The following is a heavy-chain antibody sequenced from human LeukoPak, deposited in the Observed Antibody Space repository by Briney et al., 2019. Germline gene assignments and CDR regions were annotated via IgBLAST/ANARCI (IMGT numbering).Heavy chain of an antibody. Sequence: SETLSLTCTVSGGSSSTSNYYWGWIRQPPGKGLEWIGNIFYSGSTYYSPSLRSRVTISVDTSKNQFSLKLSSLTDADTAVYYCARERDYGDRFFDYWGQGTLITVSS. J-gene: IGHJ4*02. CDR2: IFYSGST. D-gene: IGHD4-17*01. CDR3: ARERDYGDRFFDY. CDR1: GGSSSTSNYY. V-gene: IGHV4-39*02.